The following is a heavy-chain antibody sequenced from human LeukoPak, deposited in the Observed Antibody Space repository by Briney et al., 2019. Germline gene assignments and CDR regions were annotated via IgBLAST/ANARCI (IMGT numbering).Heavy chain of an antibody. CDR3: AANTQSGY. CDR2: IKEDGSEK. V-gene: IGHV3-7*05. CDR1: GFTFSSPW. Sequence: GGSLRLSCAASGFTFSSPWMKWVRQAPGKGLESVAVIKEDGSEKYYVDSVKGRFAISRDNAKNSLYLQMNNVRAEDTAVYFCAANTQSGYWGQGALVTVSS. J-gene: IGHJ4*02. D-gene: IGHD3-16*01.